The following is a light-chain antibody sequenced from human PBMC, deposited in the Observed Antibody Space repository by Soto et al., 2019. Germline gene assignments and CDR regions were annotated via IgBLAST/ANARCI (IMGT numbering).Light chain of an antibody. CDR2: EVN. CDR3: CSYAGGFYV. V-gene: IGLV2-8*01. J-gene: IGLJ1*01. CDR1: SSDVGNYNF. Sequence: LTQPPSPSRGPRQSVTISCPGNSSDVGNYNFVSWFQQHPGKAPKLMIYEVNKRPSGVPARFSGSKSGNTASLTVSGLQAEDEADYYCCSYAGGFYVFGSGTKVTV.